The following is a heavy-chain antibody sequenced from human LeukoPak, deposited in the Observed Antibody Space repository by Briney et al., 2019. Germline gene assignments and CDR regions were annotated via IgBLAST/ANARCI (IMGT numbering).Heavy chain of an antibody. V-gene: IGHV3-15*01. J-gene: IGHJ4*02. CDR2: IRSEIDGGTT. Sequence: GGSLRLSCAGSGFIFSNVWISWVRQAPGKGLEWIGHIRSEIDGGTTELAAPAKGRFTISRDDSRNTLYLHMNSLKTEDTAVYFCTTSPLRYFDWTYDYWGRGTLVTVSS. D-gene: IGHD3-9*01. CDR3: TTSPLRYFDWTYDY. CDR1: GFIFSNVW.